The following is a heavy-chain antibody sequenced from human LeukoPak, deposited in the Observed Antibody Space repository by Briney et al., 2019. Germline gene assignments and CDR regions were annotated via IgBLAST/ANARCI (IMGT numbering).Heavy chain of an antibody. D-gene: IGHD6-19*01. J-gene: IGHJ6*02. CDR2: ISSSSSYI. V-gene: IGHV3-21*01. CDR3: ARDSGWYYYYGMDV. Sequence: GGSLRLSCAASGFTFSSYSMNWVRQAPGKGLEWVSSISSSSSYIYYADSVKGRFTISRDNAKNSLYLQMNSLRAEDMAVYYCARDSGWYYYYGMDVWGQGTTVTVSS. CDR1: GFTFSSYS.